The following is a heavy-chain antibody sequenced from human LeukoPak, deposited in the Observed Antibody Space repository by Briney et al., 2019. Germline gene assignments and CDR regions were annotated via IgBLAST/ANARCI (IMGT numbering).Heavy chain of an antibody. Sequence: GGSLRLSCAASGFTFSSFAMSWVRQAPGKGLQWVSAVSSEGNTFYADSVKGRFTISRDNAKNTLYLQMNSLRAEDTAVYYCARDPYYDILTGPSSWFDPWGQGTLVTVSS. CDR3: ARDPYYDILTGPSSWFDP. J-gene: IGHJ5*02. D-gene: IGHD3-9*01. V-gene: IGHV3-23*01. CDR2: VSSEGNT. CDR1: GFTFSSFA.